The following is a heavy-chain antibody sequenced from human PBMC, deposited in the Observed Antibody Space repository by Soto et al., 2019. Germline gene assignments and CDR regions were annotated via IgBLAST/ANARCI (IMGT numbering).Heavy chain of an antibody. D-gene: IGHD3-3*01. V-gene: IGHV1-69*01. CDR3: GREVYYDFWSCYHH. J-gene: IGHJ5*02. CDR2: IIPIFGTA. Sequence: QVQLVQSGAEVKKPGSSVKVSCKASGGTFSSYAISWVRQAPGQGLEWMGGIIPIFGTANYAQKFQGRVTITADESTSTAYMELSSLRSEDTGGYYCGREVYYDFWSCYHHWGQGSLVSVSS. CDR1: GGTFSSYA.